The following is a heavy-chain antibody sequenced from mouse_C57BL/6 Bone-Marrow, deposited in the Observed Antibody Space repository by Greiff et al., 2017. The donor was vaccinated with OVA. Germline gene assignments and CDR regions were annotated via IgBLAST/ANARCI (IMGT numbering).Heavy chain of an antibody. CDR2: INPSSGYT. CDR1: GYTFTSYT. Sequence: QVQLQESGAELARPGASVKMSCKASGYTFTSYTMHWVKQRPAQGLEWIGYINPSSGYTKYNQKFKDKATLTVDKSSSTAYMQLSSLTSEDSAVYCCLFDWYFDVWGTGTTVTVSA. CDR3: LFDWYFDV. D-gene: IGHD6-1*01. J-gene: IGHJ1*03. V-gene: IGHV1-4*01.